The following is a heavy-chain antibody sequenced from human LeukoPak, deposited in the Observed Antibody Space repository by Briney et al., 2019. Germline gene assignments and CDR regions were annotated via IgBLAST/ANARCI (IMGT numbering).Heavy chain of an antibody. CDR2: IYYSGST. CDR3: ARGNDILTIDY. D-gene: IGHD3-9*01. Sequence: SGTLSFTCTVSGGSLSSGGYYWSWIRQHPGKGLEWIGYIYYSGSTYYNPSLKSRVTISVDTSKNQFSLKLSSVTAADTAVYYCARGNDILTIDYWGQGTLVTVSS. CDR1: GGSLSSGGYY. V-gene: IGHV4-31*03. J-gene: IGHJ4*02.